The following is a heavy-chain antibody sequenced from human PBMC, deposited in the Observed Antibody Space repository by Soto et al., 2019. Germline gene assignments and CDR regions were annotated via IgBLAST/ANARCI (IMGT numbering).Heavy chain of an antibody. D-gene: IGHD2-2*01. J-gene: IGHJ6*02. V-gene: IGHV1-69*06. Sequence: SVKVSCKASVGTFSSYAISWVRQAPGQGLEWMGGIIPIFGTANYAQKFQGRVTITADKSTSTAYMELSSLRSEDTAVYYCARGYCSSTSCLHYYYGMDVWGQGTTVTVSS. CDR3: ARGYCSSTSCLHYYYGMDV. CDR1: VGTFSSYA. CDR2: IIPIFGTA.